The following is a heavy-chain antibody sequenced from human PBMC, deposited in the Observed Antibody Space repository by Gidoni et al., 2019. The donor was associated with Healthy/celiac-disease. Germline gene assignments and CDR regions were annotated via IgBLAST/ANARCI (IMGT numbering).Heavy chain of an antibody. CDR2: IKQDGSEK. Sequence: EVQLVESGGGLVQPGGSLRLSCPASGFTFSSYWMSWVRQAPGKGLAWVANIKQDGSEKYYVDSVKGRFTISRDNAKNSLYLQMNSLRAEDTAVYYCARDEGGIFGVVTPAGYFDYWGQGTLVTVSS. V-gene: IGHV3-7*03. CDR3: ARDEGGIFGVVTPAGYFDY. CDR1: GFTFSSYW. J-gene: IGHJ4*02. D-gene: IGHD3-3*01.